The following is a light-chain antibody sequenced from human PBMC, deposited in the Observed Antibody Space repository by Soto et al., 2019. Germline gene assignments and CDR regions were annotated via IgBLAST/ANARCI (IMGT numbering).Light chain of an antibody. CDR3: GTWDSSLSAYV. J-gene: IGLJ1*01. CDR2: DNN. V-gene: IGLV1-51*01. CDR1: SSNIRNNY. Sequence: QSVLTQPPSVSAAPRQKVTISCSGSSSNIRNNYVSWYQQLPGTAPKLLIYDNNKRPSGIPDRFSGSKSGTSATLGITGLQTGDEADYYCGTWDSSLSAYVLGNGTKVTV.